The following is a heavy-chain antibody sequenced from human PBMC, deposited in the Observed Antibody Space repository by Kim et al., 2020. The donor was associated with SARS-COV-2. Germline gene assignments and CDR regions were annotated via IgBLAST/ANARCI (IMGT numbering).Heavy chain of an antibody. J-gene: IGHJ6*02. Sequence: SETLSLTCAVYGGSFSGYYWSWIRQPPGKGLEWIGEINHSGSTNYNPSLKSRVTISVDTSKNQFSLKLSSVTAADTAVYYCARGWIYGSGSYNIWYYYYGMDVWGQGTTVTVSS. CDR2: INHSGST. CDR3: ARGWIYGSGSYNIWYYYYGMDV. V-gene: IGHV4-34*01. CDR1: GGSFSGYY. D-gene: IGHD3-10*01.